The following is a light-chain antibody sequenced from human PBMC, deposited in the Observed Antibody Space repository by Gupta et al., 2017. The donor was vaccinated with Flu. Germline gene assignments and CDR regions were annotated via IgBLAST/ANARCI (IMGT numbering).Light chain of an antibody. Sequence: PSSVSASEGDRVTIACRASQDVGNWLAWYQQKPGEVPKLLIYGASSLQRGVPSRFSGSGSGTDFTLTIRSLQSEDFATYYCQQSSSFPRTFGQGTRVEI. V-gene: IGKV1-12*01. J-gene: IGKJ1*01. CDR2: GAS. CDR3: QQSSSFPRT. CDR1: QDVGNW.